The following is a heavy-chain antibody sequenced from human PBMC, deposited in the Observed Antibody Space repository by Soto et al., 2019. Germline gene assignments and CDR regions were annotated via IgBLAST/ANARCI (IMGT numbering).Heavy chain of an antibody. D-gene: IGHD2-2*01. Sequence: QVHIVQSGAEVKRPGASVKLSCTTSGYTFTTYALHWVRQAPGQSLEWMGWINPANDNTKYSQKFEDRLTITRDTSASTTYMDMSSLTSDDTALYYCVRGGYVGSVEVPAAIGLPFDHWGQGALVAVSS. CDR2: INPANDNT. CDR1: GYTFTTYA. V-gene: IGHV1-3*01. CDR3: VRGGYVGSVEVPAAIGLPFDH. J-gene: IGHJ4*02.